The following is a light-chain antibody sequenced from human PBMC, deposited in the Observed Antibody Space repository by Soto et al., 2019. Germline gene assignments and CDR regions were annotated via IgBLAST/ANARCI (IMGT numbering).Light chain of an antibody. J-gene: IGKJ2*01. CDR1: QSVTSNY. CDR2: GAS. V-gene: IGKV3-20*01. CDR3: HQSNWSPYT. Sequence: EIVLTQSPGTVSLSPGERATLSCRASQSVTSNYLAWYQHKSGQAPRLLIYGASNRATGIPDRFSGSGSGTDFTLTISRLEPEDFAVYYCHQSNWSPYTFGQGTKLEIK.